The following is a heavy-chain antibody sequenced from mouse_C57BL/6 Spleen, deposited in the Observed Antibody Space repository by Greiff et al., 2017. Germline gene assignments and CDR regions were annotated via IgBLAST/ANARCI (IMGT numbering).Heavy chain of an antibody. Sequence: EVKVEESGGDLVKPGGSLKLSCAASGFTFSSYGMSWVRQTPDKRLEWVGTISSGGSYTYYPDSVKGRFTIARDNAKNTLYLQMSSLKSEDTDMYYCARHEGLRRGYYFDYWGQGTTLTVSS. J-gene: IGHJ2*01. CDR2: ISSGGSYT. CDR3: ARHEGLRRGYYFDY. CDR1: GFTFSSYG. D-gene: IGHD2-2*01. V-gene: IGHV5-6*02.